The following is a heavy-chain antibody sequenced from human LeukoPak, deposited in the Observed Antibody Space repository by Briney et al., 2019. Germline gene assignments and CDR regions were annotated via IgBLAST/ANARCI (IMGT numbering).Heavy chain of an antibody. CDR1: GFTFNSYG. J-gene: IGHJ4*02. CDR2: ISYDGSNK. CDR3: AKDRIAAAYYFDY. V-gene: IGHV3-30*18. D-gene: IGHD6-25*01. Sequence: GRSLRLSCAASGFTFNSYGMHWVRQAPGKGLEWVAMISYDGSNKYYADSVKGRFTIPRDNSKNTLYLQMSSLRAEDTAVYYCAKDRIAAAYYFDYWGQGTLVTVSS.